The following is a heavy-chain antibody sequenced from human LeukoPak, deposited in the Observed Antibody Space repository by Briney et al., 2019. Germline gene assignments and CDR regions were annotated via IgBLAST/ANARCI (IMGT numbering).Heavy chain of an antibody. Sequence: GGSLRLSCAASGFTFSSYSMNWVRQAPGKGLEWVSSISSSSSHIYYADSVKGRFTISRDNAKNSLYLQMNSLRAEDTAVYYCARSNVAAAGTRLFDYWGQGTLVTVSS. CDR2: ISSSSSHI. V-gene: IGHV3-21*01. D-gene: IGHD6-13*01. CDR3: ARSNVAAAGTRLFDY. CDR1: GFTFSSYS. J-gene: IGHJ4*02.